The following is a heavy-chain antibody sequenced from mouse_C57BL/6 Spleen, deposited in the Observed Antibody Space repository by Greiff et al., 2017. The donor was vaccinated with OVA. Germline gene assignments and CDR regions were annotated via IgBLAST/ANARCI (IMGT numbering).Heavy chain of an antibody. CDR3: ARASGDYDLSWFAY. CDR2: INPSNGGT. V-gene: IGHV1-53*01. J-gene: IGHJ3*01. Sequence: QVQLQQPGTELVKPGASVKLSCKASGYTFTSYWMHRVKQRPGQGLEWIGNINPSNGGTNYNEKFKSKATLTVDKSSSTAYMQLSSLTSEDSAVYYCARASGDYDLSWFAYWGQGTLVTVSA. CDR1: GYTFTSYW. D-gene: IGHD2-4*01.